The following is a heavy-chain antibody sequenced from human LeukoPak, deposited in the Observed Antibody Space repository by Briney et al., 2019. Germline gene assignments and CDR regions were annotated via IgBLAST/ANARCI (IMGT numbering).Heavy chain of an antibody. CDR1: GYTFTSYG. D-gene: IGHD3-10*01. J-gene: IGHJ4*02. CDR2: ISAYNGNT. CDR3: ARNLRYYYGSGSYYYDY. Sequence: ASVKVSCKASGYTFTSYGIRWVRQAPGQGLEWMGWISAYNGNTNYAQKLQGRVTMTTDTSMSTAYMELRSLRSDDTAVYYCARNLRYYYGSGSYYYDYWGQGTLVTVSS. V-gene: IGHV1-18*01.